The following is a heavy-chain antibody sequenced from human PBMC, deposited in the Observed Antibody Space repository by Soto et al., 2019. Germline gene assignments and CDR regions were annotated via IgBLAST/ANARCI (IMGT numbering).Heavy chain of an antibody. CDR3: ARGLTSGDY. Sequence: QVQLVQSGAEVKNPGASVKLSCKASGYTFTSFYIHRVRQAPGQGLEWMAIINPNGGSTNYAPNLQGRVTLTRDTSTNTVYIELSSLGSEHTAVYYCARGLTSGDYWGQGTLVTVSS. CDR2: INPNGGST. J-gene: IGHJ4*02. CDR1: GYTFTSFY. V-gene: IGHV1-46*01. D-gene: IGHD7-27*01.